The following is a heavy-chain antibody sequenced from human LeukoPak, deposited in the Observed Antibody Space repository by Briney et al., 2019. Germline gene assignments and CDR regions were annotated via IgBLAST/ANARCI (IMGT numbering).Heavy chain of an antibody. CDR2: ISAYNGNT. D-gene: IGHD6-13*01. V-gene: IGHV1-18*01. CDR1: GYTFTSYG. J-gene: IGHJ5*02. Sequence: GASVKVSCKASGYTFTSYGISWVRQAPGQGLEWMGWISAYNGNTNYAQKLQGRVTMTTDTSTSTAYMELRSLRSDDTAVYYCAREWLYSSSWYSLRWFDPWGQGTLVTVSS. CDR3: AREWLYSSSWYSLRWFDP.